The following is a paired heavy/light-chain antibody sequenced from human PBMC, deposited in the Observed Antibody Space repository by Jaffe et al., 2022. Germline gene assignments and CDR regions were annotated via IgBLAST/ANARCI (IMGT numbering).Light chain of an antibody. Sequence: QSALTQPASVSGSPGQSITISCTGTSSDVGGYNYVSWYQQHPGKAPKLMIYDVSNRPSGVSNRFSGSKSGNTASLTISGLQAEDEADYYCSSYTSSSTQVFGGGTKLTVL. V-gene: IGLV2-14*03. J-gene: IGLJ2*01. CDR3: SSYTSSSTQV. CDR2: DVS. CDR1: SSDVGGYNY.
Heavy chain of an antibody. CDR1: GYTFTSYG. CDR2: ISAYNGNT. J-gene: IGHJ5*02. D-gene: IGHD3-3*01. CDR3: ARVAGGYDFWSGYLNGWFDP. V-gene: IGHV1-18*01. Sequence: QVQLVQSGAEVKKPGASVKVSCKASGYTFTSYGISWVRQAPGQGLEWMGWISAYNGNTNYAQKLQGRVTMTTDTSTSTAYMELRSLRSDDTAVYYCARVAGGYDFWSGYLNGWFDPWGQGTLVTVSS.